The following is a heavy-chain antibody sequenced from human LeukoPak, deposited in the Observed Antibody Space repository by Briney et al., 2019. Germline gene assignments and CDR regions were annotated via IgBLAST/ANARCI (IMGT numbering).Heavy chain of an antibody. CDR1: GFTFSSYA. CDR2: ISGSGGST. V-gene: IGHV3-23*01. J-gene: IGHJ4*02. D-gene: IGHD3-22*01. Sequence: PGGSLRLSCVASGFTFSSYAMSWVRQAPGKGLEWVSAISGSGGSTYYADSVKGRFTISRDNSKNTPYLQMNSLRAEDTAVYYCAKQPGGDSSGYYQYYFDYWGQGTLVTVSS. CDR3: AKQPGGDSSGYYQYYFDY.